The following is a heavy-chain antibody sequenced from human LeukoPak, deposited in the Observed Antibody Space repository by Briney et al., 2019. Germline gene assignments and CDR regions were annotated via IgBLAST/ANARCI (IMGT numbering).Heavy chain of an antibody. J-gene: IGHJ4*02. Sequence: GGSLRLSCAASGFTFSSYSMNWVRQAPGKGLEWVTVISYDESKKYYADSVKGRFTISRDNSKNTVYLQMNSLRAEDTAVYYCANTYYAFWSGSFWGQGTLVTVSS. CDR3: ANTYYAFWSGSF. CDR2: ISYDESKK. V-gene: IGHV3-30*18. D-gene: IGHD3-3*01. CDR1: GFTFSSYS.